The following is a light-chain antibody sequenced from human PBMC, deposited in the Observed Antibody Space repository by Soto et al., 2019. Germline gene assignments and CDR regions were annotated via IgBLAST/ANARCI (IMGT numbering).Light chain of an antibody. V-gene: IGKV3-20*01. CDR1: QSVSSSY. CDR3: QQYGSSGT. J-gene: IGKJ1*01. CDR2: CAS. Sequence: EMVLTQPTGNLYLSPGERATLSCSASQSVSSSYLAWYQQKPGQAPSLLIYCASNRATGIPDRFSGSGSGTDFTLTISRLEPEDFAVYYCQQYGSSGTFGQGTKVDIK.